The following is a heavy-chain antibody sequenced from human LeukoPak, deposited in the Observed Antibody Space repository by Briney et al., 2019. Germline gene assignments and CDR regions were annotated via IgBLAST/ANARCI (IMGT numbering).Heavy chain of an antibody. CDR1: GFTFSSYS. D-gene: IGHD3-22*01. CDR3: AKDRNYYDSSGYYTTCFDY. Sequence: GSLLLSCAASGFTFSSYSMNWVRQAPGQGLEWVSYISSSSSTIYYADSVKGRFTISRDNAKNSLYLQMNSLRDEDTAVYYCAKDRNYYDSSGYYTTCFDYWGQGTLVTVSS. V-gene: IGHV3-48*02. J-gene: IGHJ4*02. CDR2: ISSSSSTI.